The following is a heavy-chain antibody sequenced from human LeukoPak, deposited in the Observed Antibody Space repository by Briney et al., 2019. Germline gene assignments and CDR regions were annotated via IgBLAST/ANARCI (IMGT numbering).Heavy chain of an antibody. V-gene: IGHV4-4*02. CDR1: GGSISSSNW. CDR2: IYHSGST. Sequence: SGTLSLTCAVSGGSISSSNWWSWVRQPPGKGLEWIGEIYHSGSTNYNPSLKSRVTISVDTSKNQFSLKLSSVTAADTAVYYCAREGLNMVRGVIPKEAWGWFDPWGQGTLVTVSS. J-gene: IGHJ5*02. CDR3: AREGLNMVRGVIPKEAWGWFDP. D-gene: IGHD3-10*01.